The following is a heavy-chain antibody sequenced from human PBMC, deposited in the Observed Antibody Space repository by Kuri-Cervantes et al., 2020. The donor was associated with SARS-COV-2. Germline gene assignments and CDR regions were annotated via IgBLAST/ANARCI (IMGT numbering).Heavy chain of an antibody. V-gene: IGHV3-64*02. CDR3: ARAVIDFWSGGRSGFSQSGLDY. Sequence: GESLKISCAASGFTFSSYAMHWVRQAPGKGLEYVSAISSNGGSTYYADSVKGRFTISRDNSKNTLYLQMGSLRAEDMAVYYCARAVIDFWSGGRSGFSQSGLDYWGQGTQVTVSS. CDR1: GFTFSSYA. D-gene: IGHD3-3*01. J-gene: IGHJ4*02. CDR2: ISSNGGST.